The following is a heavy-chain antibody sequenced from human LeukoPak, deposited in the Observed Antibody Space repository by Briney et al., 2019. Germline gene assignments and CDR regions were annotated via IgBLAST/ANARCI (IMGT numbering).Heavy chain of an antibody. Sequence: QTGGSLRLSCAASGFTFSSYAMSWVRQAPGKGLEWVSAISGSGGSTYYADSVKGRFTISRDNSKNAPYLQMNSLRAEDTAVYYCAKATTTVIPSDYWGQGTLVTVSS. CDR2: ISGSGGST. CDR3: AKATTTVIPSDY. V-gene: IGHV3-23*01. D-gene: IGHD4-11*01. J-gene: IGHJ4*02. CDR1: GFTFSSYA.